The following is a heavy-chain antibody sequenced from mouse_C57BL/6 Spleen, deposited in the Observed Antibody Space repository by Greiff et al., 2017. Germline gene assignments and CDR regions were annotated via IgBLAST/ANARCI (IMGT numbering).Heavy chain of an antibody. V-gene: IGHV1-82*01. J-gene: IGHJ4*01. D-gene: IGHD2-4*01. CDR3: ARVDYDYDSYAMDY. Sequence: QVQLQQSGPELVKPGASVKISCKASGYAFSSSWMNWVKQRPGKGLEWIGRIYPGDGDTKYNGKFKGKATMTADKSSSTAYMQLSSLTSDDSAVYFCARVDYDYDSYAMDYWGQGTSVTVSS. CDR2: IYPGDGDT. CDR1: GYAFSSSW.